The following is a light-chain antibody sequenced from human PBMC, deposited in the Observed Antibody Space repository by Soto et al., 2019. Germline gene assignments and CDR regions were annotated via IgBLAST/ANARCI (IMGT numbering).Light chain of an antibody. CDR3: SSYTSSSTRV. V-gene: IGLV2-14*01. CDR2: EVN. J-gene: IGLJ1*01. CDR1: SSDVGGYNY. Sequence: QSVLTQPASVSGSPGQSITISCTGTSSDVGGYNYVSWYQQHPGKAPKLIIYEVNNRPSGVSNRFSGSKSVNTASLTISGLQAEDEADYYCSSYTSSSTRVFGTGTKVTVL.